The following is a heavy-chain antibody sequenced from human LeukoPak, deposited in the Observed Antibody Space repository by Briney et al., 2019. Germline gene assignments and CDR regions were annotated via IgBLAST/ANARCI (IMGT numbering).Heavy chain of an antibody. CDR2: ISGSSGII. CDR1: GFTFNTYT. J-gene: IGHJ4*02. D-gene: IGHD3-22*01. CDR3: ARGFTYYESSGQVPFDY. Sequence: PGRSLRLSCAASGFTFNTYTMNWVRQAPGKGLEWVSYISGSSGIIDYADSVRGRFTISRDNAKNSLYLQMNSLRAEDTAVYYCARGFTYYESSGQVPFDYWGQGTLVTVSS. V-gene: IGHV3-48*01.